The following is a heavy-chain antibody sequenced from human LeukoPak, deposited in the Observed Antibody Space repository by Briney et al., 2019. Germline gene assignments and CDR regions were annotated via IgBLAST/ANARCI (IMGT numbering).Heavy chain of an antibody. CDR2: ISGSSGST. D-gene: IGHD3-22*01. Sequence: GGSLRLSCAASGFTFSSYAMSWVRQAPGKGLEWVSAISGSSGSTYYADSVKGRFTISRDNSKNTLYLQMNSLRAEDTAVYYCAKGVLYYDSSDEGEWYFDYWGQGTMVSVSS. CDR3: AKGVLYYDSSDEGEWYFDY. CDR1: GFTFSSYA. J-gene: IGHJ4*02. V-gene: IGHV3-23*01.